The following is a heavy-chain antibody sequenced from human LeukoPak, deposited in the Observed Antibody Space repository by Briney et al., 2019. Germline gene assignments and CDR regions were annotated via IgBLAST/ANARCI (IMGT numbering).Heavy chain of an antibody. CDR2: INPNSGNT. V-gene: IGHV1-8*01. J-gene: IGHJ4*02. D-gene: IGHD2-8*01. CDR3: ARGGYCTNGVCLGEDY. Sequence: ASVKVSCKASGYTFTSYDINWVRQATGQGLELIASINPNSGNTGYAQKFQGRVTMTRNTSISTAYMELSSLRSEDTAVYYCARGGYCTNGVCLGEDYWGQGTLVTVSS. CDR1: GYTFTSYD.